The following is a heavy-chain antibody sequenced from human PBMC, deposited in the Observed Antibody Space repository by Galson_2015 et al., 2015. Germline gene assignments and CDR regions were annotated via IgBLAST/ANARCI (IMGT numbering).Heavy chain of an antibody. CDR1: GFTFSSYS. CDR2: ISSSSSYI. CDR3: AREDLVGELLYPPNWFDP. D-gene: IGHD3-10*01. V-gene: IGHV3-21*01. Sequence: SLRLSCAASGFTFSSYSMNWVRQAPGKGLEWVSSISSSSSYIYYADSVKGRFTISRDNAKNSLYLQMNSLRAEDTAVYYCAREDLVGELLYPPNWFDPWGQGTLVTVSS. J-gene: IGHJ5*02.